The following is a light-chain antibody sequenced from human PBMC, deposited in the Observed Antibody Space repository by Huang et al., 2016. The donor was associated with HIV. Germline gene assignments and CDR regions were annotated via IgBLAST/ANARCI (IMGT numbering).Light chain of an antibody. V-gene: IGKV1-39*01. Sequence: DILLTQSPSSLSASVGDRVTITCRASQNINTYLNWYQQKPGKDPNLLIHSASTLQTGVPSRFSGSGSGTDFNLTVNSLQPEDSATYYCQQGYSALITFGQGTRL. CDR1: QNINTY. CDR3: QQGYSALIT. J-gene: IGKJ5*01. CDR2: SAS.